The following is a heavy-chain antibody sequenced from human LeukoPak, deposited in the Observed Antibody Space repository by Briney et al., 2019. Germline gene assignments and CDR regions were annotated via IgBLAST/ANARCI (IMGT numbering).Heavy chain of an antibody. CDR3: ARGGGYYYYDSSGYYADY. CDR2: IYYSGST. Sequence: PSETLSLTCTVSGGSISSGDYYWSWIRQPPGKGLEWIGYIYYSGSTYYNPSLKSRVTISVDTSKNQFSLKLSSVTAADTAVYYCARGGGYYYYDSSGYYADYWGQGTLVTVSS. J-gene: IGHJ4*02. CDR1: GGSISSGDYY. D-gene: IGHD3-22*01. V-gene: IGHV4-30-4*01.